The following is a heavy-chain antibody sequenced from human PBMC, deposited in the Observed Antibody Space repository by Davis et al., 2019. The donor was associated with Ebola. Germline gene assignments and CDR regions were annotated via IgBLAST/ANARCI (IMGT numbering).Heavy chain of an antibody. CDR2: ISGSGVST. CDR1: GFTFSTYA. V-gene: IGHV3-23*01. CDR3: AKDLKPESKLAPPLGAFDI. Sequence: GESLKISCVASGFTFSTYAMSWVRQAPGKGLEWVSSISGSGVSTYYADSVKGRFTISRDKSKNTVYLQMNSLRVEDTAVYYCAKDLKPESKLAPPLGAFDIWGQGTMVTVSS. D-gene: IGHD6-6*01. J-gene: IGHJ3*02.